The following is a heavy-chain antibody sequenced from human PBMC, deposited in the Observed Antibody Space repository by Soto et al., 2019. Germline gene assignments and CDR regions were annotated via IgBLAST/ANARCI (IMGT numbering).Heavy chain of an antibody. Sequence: QLVQSGGGVVQPWGSLRLSCEASGFSFSNSAMHWVRQAPGKGLEWVAVISSDGSKIYYGDSVKGRLTISRDNSKNTLYLQMNSLRPEDTAVYYCAKDSYDILASFYPNWFDPWGQGTLVSVSS. J-gene: IGHJ5*02. D-gene: IGHD3-9*01. CDR2: ISSDGSKI. V-gene: IGHV3-30*18. CDR1: GFSFSNSA. CDR3: AKDSYDILASFYPNWFDP.